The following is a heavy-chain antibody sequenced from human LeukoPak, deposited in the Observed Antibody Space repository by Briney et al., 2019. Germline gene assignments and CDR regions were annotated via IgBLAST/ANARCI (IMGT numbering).Heavy chain of an antibody. CDR2: ISGSGGST. D-gene: IGHD3-22*01. CDR1: GFTFSSYG. Sequence: GGTLRLSCAASGFTFSSYGMSWVRQAPGKGLEWVSAISGSGGSTYYADSVKGRFTISRDNSKNTLYLQMNSLRAEDTAVYYCAKVLGYYDTPNWFDPWGQGTLVTVSS. V-gene: IGHV3-23*01. CDR3: AKVLGYYDTPNWFDP. J-gene: IGHJ5*02.